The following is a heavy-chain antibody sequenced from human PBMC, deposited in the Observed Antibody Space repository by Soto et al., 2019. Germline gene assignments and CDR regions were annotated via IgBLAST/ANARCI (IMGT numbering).Heavy chain of an antibody. CDR1: GFTFSNAW. V-gene: IGHV3-15*07. CDR2: IKSKTDGGTT. D-gene: IGHD3-10*01. J-gene: IGHJ6*02. CDR3: TTDNDGLHYYGSGSYYYYYYGMDV. Sequence: AGGSLRLSCAASGFTFSNAWMNWVRQAPGKGLEWVGRIKSKTDGGTTDYAAPVKGRFTISRDDSKNTLYLQMNSLKTEDTAVYYCTTDNDGLHYYGSGSYYYYYYGMDVWGQGTTVTVSS.